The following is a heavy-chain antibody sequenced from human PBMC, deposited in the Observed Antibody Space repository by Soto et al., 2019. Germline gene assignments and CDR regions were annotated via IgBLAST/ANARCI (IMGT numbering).Heavy chain of an antibody. D-gene: IGHD6-19*01. Sequence: QVQLQQWGAGLLKPSETLSLTCAVYGGSFSGYYWSWIRQPPGKGLEWIGEINHSGSTNYNPSLKSRVTISVDTSKNQFSLKLSSVTAADTAVYYCARSNQWLVRFFDYWGQGTLVTVSS. CDR3: ARSNQWLVRFFDY. J-gene: IGHJ4*02. V-gene: IGHV4-34*01. CDR1: GGSFSGYY. CDR2: INHSGST.